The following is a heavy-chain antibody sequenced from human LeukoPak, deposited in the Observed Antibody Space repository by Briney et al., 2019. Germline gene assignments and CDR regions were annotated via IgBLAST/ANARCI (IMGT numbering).Heavy chain of an antibody. Sequence: PGGSLRLSCAASQVPFRNYGLSWVRQAPGKGLEWVSTITGIVNSTFYADSVKGRFTISRDHSKNTLYLQMNSLRVEDIALYYYAKGRCYCSGGSCYSDYWGQGTLVTVSS. D-gene: IGHD2-15*01. CDR1: QVPFRNYG. CDR3: AKGRCYCSGGSCYSDY. CDR2: ITGIVNST. V-gene: IGHV3-23*01. J-gene: IGHJ4*02.